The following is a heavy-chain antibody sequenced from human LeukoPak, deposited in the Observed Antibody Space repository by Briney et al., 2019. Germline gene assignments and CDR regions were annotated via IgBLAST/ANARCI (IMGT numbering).Heavy chain of an antibody. J-gene: IGHJ4*02. V-gene: IGHV1-69*02. CDR1: GGTFSSYT. CDR3: ARRRVGNPDIDY. D-gene: IGHD4-23*01. Sequence: GSSVKVSCKASGGTFSSYTISWVRQAPGQGLEWMGRIIPILGIANYAQKFQGRVTITADKSTSTAYMELSSLRSEDTAVYYCARRRVGNPDIDYWGQGTRVTVST. CDR2: IIPILGIA.